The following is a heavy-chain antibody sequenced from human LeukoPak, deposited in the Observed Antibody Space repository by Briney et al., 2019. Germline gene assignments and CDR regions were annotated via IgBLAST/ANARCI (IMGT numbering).Heavy chain of an antibody. D-gene: IGHD3-3*01. Sequence: GGSLRLSCAASGFTFCSYSMNWVRKAPGKGVEWVSSISSSSRYTFYVDSVKGRFTISRDNAKNSLYLQMNSLRVEDTAVYYCARDEARGYDFRPQDHWGQGTLVSVSS. CDR3: ARDEARGYDFRPQDH. CDR2: ISSSSRYT. J-gene: IGHJ4*02. V-gene: IGHV3-21*01. CDR1: GFTFCSYS.